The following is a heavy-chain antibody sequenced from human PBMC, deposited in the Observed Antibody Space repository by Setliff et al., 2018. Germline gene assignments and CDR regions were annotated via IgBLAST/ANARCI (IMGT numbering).Heavy chain of an antibody. CDR3: VRLVVTKLNAFDI. J-gene: IGHJ3*02. D-gene: IGHD3-22*01. CDR2: IYWDDDK. V-gene: IGHV2-5*02. CDR1: GLSVSTSGVG. Sequence: SGPTLVNPTQTLTLTCTFSGLSVSTSGVGVGWIRQPPVKALEWLALIYWDDDKRYSPSLKSRLIITKDTSKNQVVLRMTNMDSVDTATYYCVRLVVTKLNAFDIWGQGTMVTVS.